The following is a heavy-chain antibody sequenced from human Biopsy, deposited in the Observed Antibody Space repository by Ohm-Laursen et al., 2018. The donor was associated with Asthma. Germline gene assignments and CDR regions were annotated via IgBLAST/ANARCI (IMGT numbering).Heavy chain of an antibody. CDR1: GYTFTISS. CDR2: INAEDGNT. V-gene: IGHV1-3*01. D-gene: IGHD3-3*01. Sequence: ASVTVSCKVSGYTFTISSIHWVRQAPGQRLEWMGCINAEDGNTKYSQTFQGRVTITRDTSTNTAYMELSSLRSEDTAVYYCARTYCDFLFGQVNDAFAFWGQGTMVTVSS. CDR3: ARTYCDFLFGQVNDAFAF. J-gene: IGHJ3*01.